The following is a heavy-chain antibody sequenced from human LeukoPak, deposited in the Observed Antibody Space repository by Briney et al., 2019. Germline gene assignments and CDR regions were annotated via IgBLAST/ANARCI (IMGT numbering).Heavy chain of an antibody. CDR2: IYSSGST. V-gene: IGHV4-4*07. CDR3: ARAGYYYYYMDV. J-gene: IGHJ6*03. Sequence: SETLSLTCTVSGGSISSYYWSWIRQPAGKGLEWIGRIYSSGSTNYNPSLKSRVTTSLETSKSQFSLKLTSVTAADTAVYYCARAGYYYYYMDVWGKGTTVTVSS. CDR1: GGSISSYY.